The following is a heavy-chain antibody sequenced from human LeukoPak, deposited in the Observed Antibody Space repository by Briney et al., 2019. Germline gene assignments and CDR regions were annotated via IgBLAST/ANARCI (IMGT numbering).Heavy chain of an antibody. D-gene: IGHD6-6*01. Sequence: SETLSLTCTVSDGSFSSYYWSWIRQPPGKGLEWIGYMSNNGNTKYNPSLKSRVTIFVDTSKNHFSLKLNSVTAADTAVYYCARHRSSSQGPVDYWGQGTLVTVSS. CDR1: DGSFSSYY. CDR2: MSNNGNT. V-gene: IGHV4-59*08. CDR3: ARHRSSSQGPVDY. J-gene: IGHJ4*02.